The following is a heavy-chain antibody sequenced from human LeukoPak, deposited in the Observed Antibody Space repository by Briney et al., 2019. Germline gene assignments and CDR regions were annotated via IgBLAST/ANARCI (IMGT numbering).Heavy chain of an antibody. J-gene: IGHJ6*03. CDR2: ISDSGGTT. CDR3: GKGGAVSSKSITMIRGTRRYYYYMDV. Sequence: GGSLRLSCAASGFTFSNYGMSWVRQAPGKGLEWVSIISDSGGTTYYADSVKGRFTISRDNSKNTLYLQMKSLRAEDTAVYYCGKGGAVSSKSITMIRGTRRYYYYMDVWGKGTTVTISS. CDR1: GFTFSNYG. D-gene: IGHD3-10*01. V-gene: IGHV3-23*01.